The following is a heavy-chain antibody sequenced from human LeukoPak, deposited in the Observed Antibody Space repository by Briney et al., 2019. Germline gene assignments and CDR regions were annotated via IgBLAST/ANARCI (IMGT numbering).Heavy chain of an antibody. Sequence: TGXSLXLSCAASGFTFSSYAMSWVRQAPGKGLEWVSAISGSGDSTYYADSVKGRFTISRDNSKKTLSLQMNSLRDEDTAVYYCAKDSRSSSWYWDYYFDYWGQGTLVTVSS. CDR2: ISGSGDST. V-gene: IGHV3-23*01. CDR1: GFTFSSYA. J-gene: IGHJ4*02. CDR3: AKDSRSSSWYWDYYFDY. D-gene: IGHD6-13*01.